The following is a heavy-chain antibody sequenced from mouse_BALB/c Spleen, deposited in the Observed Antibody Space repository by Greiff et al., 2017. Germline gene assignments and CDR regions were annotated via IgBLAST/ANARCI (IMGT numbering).Heavy chain of an antibody. D-gene: IGHD1-1*01. CDR2: IWWDDDK. CDR1: GFSLSTSGMG. CDR3: ARGLLRTNFPYYYAMDY. J-gene: IGHJ4*01. V-gene: IGHV8-8*01. Sequence: QVTLNVSGPGILKPSQTLSLTCSFSGFSLSTSGMGVGWIRQPSGKGLEWLAHIWWDDDKYYNPSLKSQLTISKDTSRNQVFLKITSVDTADTATYYCARGLLRTNFPYYYAMDYWGQGTSVTVSS.